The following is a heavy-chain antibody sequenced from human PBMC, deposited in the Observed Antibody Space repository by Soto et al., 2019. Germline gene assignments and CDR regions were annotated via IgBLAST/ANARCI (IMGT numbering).Heavy chain of an antibody. D-gene: IGHD6-19*01. CDR1: GGSISSSSYY. CDR3: ARDMAVAGNNWFDP. J-gene: IGHJ5*02. Sequence: PSETLSLTCTVSGGSISSSSYYWGWIRQPPGKGLEWIGSIYYSGSTYYNPSLKSRVTISVDTSKNQFSLKLSSVTAADTAVYYCARDMAVAGNNWFDPWGQGTLVTVSS. V-gene: IGHV4-39*02. CDR2: IYYSGST.